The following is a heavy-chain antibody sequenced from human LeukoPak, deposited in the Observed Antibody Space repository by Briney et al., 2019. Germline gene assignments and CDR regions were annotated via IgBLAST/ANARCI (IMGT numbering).Heavy chain of an antibody. Sequence: ASVKVSCKASGFTFTSSAMQWVRQARGQRLEWTGWIVVGSGNTNYAQKFQERVTITRDMSTSTAYMELSSLRSEDTAVYYCAAERFESSSGQTMYYSFDYWGQGTLVTVSS. CDR1: GFTFTSSA. J-gene: IGHJ4*02. CDR2: IVVGSGNT. V-gene: IGHV1-58*02. CDR3: AAERFESSSGQTMYYSFDY. D-gene: IGHD3-10*01.